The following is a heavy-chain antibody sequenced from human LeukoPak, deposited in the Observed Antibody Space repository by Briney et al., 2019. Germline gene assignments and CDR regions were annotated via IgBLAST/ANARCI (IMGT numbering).Heavy chain of an antibody. CDR3: ARGVDTALVTGGYNWFDP. CDR1: GFTFSSYW. V-gene: IGHV3-74*01. Sequence: GGSLRLSCVASGFTFSSYWMHWVRQAPGKGLVWVSRINSDGSSTNYADSVEGRFTISRDNARNTLYLQMNSLRAEDTAVYYCARGVDTALVTGGYNWFDPWGQGTLVTVSS. CDR2: INSDGSST. J-gene: IGHJ5*02. D-gene: IGHD5-18*01.